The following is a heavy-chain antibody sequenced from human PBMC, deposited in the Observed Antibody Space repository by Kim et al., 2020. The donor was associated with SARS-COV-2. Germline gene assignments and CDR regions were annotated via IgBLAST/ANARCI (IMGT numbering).Heavy chain of an antibody. CDR3: ARDPPLTPYSSGWSDY. Sequence: SVKGRFTISRDNAKNSLYLQMNSLRAEDTAVYYCARDPPLTPYSSGWSDYWGQGTLVTVSS. J-gene: IGHJ4*02. V-gene: IGHV3-48*03. D-gene: IGHD6-19*01.